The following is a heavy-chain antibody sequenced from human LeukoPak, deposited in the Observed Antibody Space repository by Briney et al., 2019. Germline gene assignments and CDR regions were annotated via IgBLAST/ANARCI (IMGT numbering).Heavy chain of an antibody. CDR1: GGTFSSYA. D-gene: IGHD3-9*01. J-gene: IGHJ5*02. Sequence: SVKVSCTASGGTFSSYAISWVRQAPGQGLEWMGRIIPILGIANYAQKFQGRVTMTTDTSTSTAYIELRSLTSDDTAAYYCAREWWGYDVLTGDNWFDPWGQGTLVTVSS. V-gene: IGHV1-69*04. CDR2: IIPILGIA. CDR3: AREWWGYDVLTGDNWFDP.